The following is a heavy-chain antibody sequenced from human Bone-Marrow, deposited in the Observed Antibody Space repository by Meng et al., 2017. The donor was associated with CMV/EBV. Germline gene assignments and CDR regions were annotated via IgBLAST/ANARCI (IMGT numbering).Heavy chain of an antibody. V-gene: IGHV3-7*03. CDR2: IKQDGSEK. CDR3: AAVRDPYCSSTSCYILEFDP. J-gene: IGHJ5*02. CDR1: GFTFSSYW. D-gene: IGHD2-2*02. Sequence: GGSLRLSCAASGFTFSSYWMSWVRQAPGKGLEWVANIKQDGSEKYYVDSVKGRFTISRDNAKNSLYLQMSSLRSEDTAVYYCAAVRDPYCSSTSCYILEFDPWGQGTLVTVSS.